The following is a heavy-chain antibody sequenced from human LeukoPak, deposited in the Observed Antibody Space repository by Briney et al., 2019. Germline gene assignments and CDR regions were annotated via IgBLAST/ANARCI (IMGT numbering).Heavy chain of an antibody. CDR1: GFTFSSYA. J-gene: IGHJ4*02. V-gene: IGHV3-30-3*01. CDR2: MSSDGSKK. D-gene: IGHD4-11*01. CDR3: AKAHKSATTASHFDY. Sequence: GGSLRLSCAASGFTFSSYAMHWVRQTPGKGLEWVAVMSSDGSKKYYADSVKGRFTISRDNSKNTLYLQMNSLRAEDTAVYYCAKAHKSATTASHFDYWGQGTLVTVSS.